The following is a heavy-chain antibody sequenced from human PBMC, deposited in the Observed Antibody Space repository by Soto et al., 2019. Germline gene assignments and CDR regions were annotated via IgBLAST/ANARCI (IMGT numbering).Heavy chain of an antibody. CDR3: TGEVASGY. D-gene: IGHD2-8*02. V-gene: IGHV3-30*03. J-gene: IGHJ4*02. CDR2: LSREGGTK. CDR1: GFTVSTYG. Sequence: QVQLVESGGAVVQPGRSLRLSCAVSGFTVSTYGMHWVRQAPGKGLEWVAVLSREGGTKYYADSVKGRFTISRDNFRNTLFLEMHSLRGDDMAVYYCTGEVASGYWGQGTLVTVSS.